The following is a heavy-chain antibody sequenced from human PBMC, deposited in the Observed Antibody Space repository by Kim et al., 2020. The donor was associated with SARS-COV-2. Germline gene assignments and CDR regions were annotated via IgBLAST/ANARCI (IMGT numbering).Heavy chain of an antibody. CDR1: GFTFSSYW. CDR3: ARGSLTTVTGLVSFDY. J-gene: IGHJ4*02. V-gene: IGHV3-7*03. Sequence: GGSLRLSCAASGFTFSSYWMSWVRQAPGKGLEWVANIKQDGSEKYYVDSVKGRFTISRDNAKNSLYLQMNSLRAEDTAVYYCARGSLTTVTGLVSFDYWGQGTLVTVSS. CDR2: IKQDGSEK. D-gene: IGHD4-17*01.